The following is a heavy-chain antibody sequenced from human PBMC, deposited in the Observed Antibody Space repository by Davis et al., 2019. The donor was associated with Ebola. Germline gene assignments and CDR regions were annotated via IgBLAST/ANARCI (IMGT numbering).Heavy chain of an antibody. Sequence: AASVKVSCKASGGTFSSYAISWMRQAPGQGLEWMGWISAYNGNTNYAQKLQGRVTMTTDTSTSTAYMELRSLTSDDTAVYYCASGSGSSDYWGQGTLVTVSS. V-gene: IGHV1-18*01. J-gene: IGHJ4*02. CDR2: ISAYNGNT. D-gene: IGHD3-10*01. CDR1: GGTFSSYA. CDR3: ASGSGSSDY.